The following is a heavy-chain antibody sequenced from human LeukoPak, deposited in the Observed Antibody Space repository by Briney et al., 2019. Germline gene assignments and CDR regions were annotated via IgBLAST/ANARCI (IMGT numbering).Heavy chain of an antibody. CDR1: GGSISSYY. CDR2: IYYSGST. D-gene: IGHD3-10*01. CDR3: ARDKGSGYFDY. V-gene: IGHV4-59*01. Sequence: PSETPSLTCTVSGGSISSYYWSWIRQPPGKGLESIWYIYYSGSTNSNPSLKSRVTISVDTPKNQFSLKLSSVTAADTAVYYCARDKGSGYFDYWGQGTLVTVSS. J-gene: IGHJ4*02.